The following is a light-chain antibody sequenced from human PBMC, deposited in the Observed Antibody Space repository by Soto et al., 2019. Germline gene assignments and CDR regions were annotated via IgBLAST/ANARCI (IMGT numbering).Light chain of an antibody. CDR1: SSDVGSYNL. J-gene: IGLJ2*01. Sequence: QSVLTQPASVSGSPGQSITISCTGTSSDVGSYNLVSWYQQHPGKAPKLMIYEATKRPSGVSDRFSGSKSGNTASLTISGLQAEDEADYYCCSYTSSSTLNVVFGGGTKVTVL. V-gene: IGLV2-14*02. CDR3: CSYTSSSTLNVV. CDR2: EAT.